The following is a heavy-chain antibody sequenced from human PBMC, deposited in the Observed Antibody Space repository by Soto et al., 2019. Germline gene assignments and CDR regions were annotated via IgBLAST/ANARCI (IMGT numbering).Heavy chain of an antibody. CDR3: AREASAVLALDY. CDR1: GYTFTAYA. CDR2: INPNSGDA. Sequence: QVQLVHSGAELKKPGASVKVSCKASGYTFTAYAMHWVRQAPGQGLEWMGWINPNSGDATYAQKLQGRVTMTMYTSLTTAYMELSSLSYYDTAVYYSAREASAVLALDYLGQGTLVTVSS. V-gene: IGHV1-2*02. J-gene: IGHJ4*02. D-gene: IGHD6-19*01.